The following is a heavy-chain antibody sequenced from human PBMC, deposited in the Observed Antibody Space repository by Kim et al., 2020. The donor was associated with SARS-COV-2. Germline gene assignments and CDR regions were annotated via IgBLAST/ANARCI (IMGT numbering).Heavy chain of an antibody. D-gene: IGHD2-8*01. CDR3: ARDTKRFDP. CDR2: SYI. Sequence: SYIYYADSVKGRLTISRDNAKNSLYLQMNSLRAEDTAVYYCARDTKRFDPWGQGTLVTVSS. V-gene: IGHV3-21*01. J-gene: IGHJ5*02.